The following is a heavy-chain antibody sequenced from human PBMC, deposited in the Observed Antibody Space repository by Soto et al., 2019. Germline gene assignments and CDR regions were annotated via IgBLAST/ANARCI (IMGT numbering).Heavy chain of an antibody. D-gene: IGHD2-15*01. J-gene: IGHJ4*02. Sequence: SETLSLTCTVSGDSISSYYWSWIRQPPGKGLEWIGYIYYSGSTNYNTSLKSRVTISVDTSKSQFSLNLSFVTAADTAVYYCATMGTPATGLYFFDYWGQGSLVTVSS. V-gene: IGHV4-59*08. CDR1: GDSISSYY. CDR3: ATMGTPATGLYFFDY. CDR2: IYYSGST.